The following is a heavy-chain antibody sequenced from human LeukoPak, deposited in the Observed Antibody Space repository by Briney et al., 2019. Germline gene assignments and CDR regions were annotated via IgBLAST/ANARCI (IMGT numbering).Heavy chain of an antibody. J-gene: IGHJ5*02. Sequence: SVKVSCKASGGTFSSYAISWVRQAPGQGLEWMGGIIPIFGTANYAQEFQGRVTITADESTSTAYMELSSLRSEDTAVYYCASTSGQLVPYNWFDPWGQGTLVTVSS. CDR1: GGTFSSYA. V-gene: IGHV1-69*13. D-gene: IGHD6-6*01. CDR3: ASTSGQLVPYNWFDP. CDR2: IIPIFGTA.